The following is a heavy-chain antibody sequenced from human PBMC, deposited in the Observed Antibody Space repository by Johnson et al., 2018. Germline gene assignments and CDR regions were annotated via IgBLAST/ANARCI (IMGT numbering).Heavy chain of an antibody. J-gene: IGHJ6*02. CDR2: IWYDGSNK. CDR1: GFTFSSYA. D-gene: IGHD3-16*01. CDR3: ARAVEGGGMDV. V-gene: IGHV3-33*08. Sequence: QVQLVESGGGVVQPGRSLRLSCAASGFTFSSYAMHWVRQAPGKGLEWVAVIWYDGSNKYYADSVKGRFTISRENAKNSLYLQMNSLRAGDPAVYYCARAVEGGGMDVCGQGTTVTVSS.